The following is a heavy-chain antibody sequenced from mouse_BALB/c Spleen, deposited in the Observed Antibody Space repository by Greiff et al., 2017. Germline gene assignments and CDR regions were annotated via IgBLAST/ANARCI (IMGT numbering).Heavy chain of an antibody. Sequence: EVQLVESGGGLVKPGGSLKLSCAASGFTFSDYYMYWVRQTPEKRLEWVATISDGGSYTYYPDSVTGRFTISRDNAKNNLYLQMSSLKSEDTAMYYGARGAREDFDYWGQGTTRTVAA. D-gene: IGHD3-3*01. CDR2: ISDGGSYT. V-gene: IGHV5-4*02. CDR1: GFTFSDYY. CDR3: ARGAREDFDY. J-gene: IGHJ2*01.